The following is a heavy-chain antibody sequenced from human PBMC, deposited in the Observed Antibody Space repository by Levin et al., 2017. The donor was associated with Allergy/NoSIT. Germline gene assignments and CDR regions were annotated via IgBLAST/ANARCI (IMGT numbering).Heavy chain of an antibody. Sequence: SETLSLTCAVSGSSISSGYYWGWIRQPPGKGLEWIGSIYHSGSTYYNPSLKSRVTISVDTSKNQFSLKLSSVTAADTAVYYCARATPYYYGMDVWGQGTTVTVSS. CDR1: GSSISSGYY. CDR3: ARATPYYYGMDV. J-gene: IGHJ6*02. D-gene: IGHD1-26*01. V-gene: IGHV4-38-2*01. CDR2: IYHSGST.